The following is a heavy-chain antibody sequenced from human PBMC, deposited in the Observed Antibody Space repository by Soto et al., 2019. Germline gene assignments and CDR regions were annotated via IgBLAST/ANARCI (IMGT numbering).Heavy chain of an antibody. CDR3: ARGGIGELPYDIYYYYYGMDV. V-gene: IGHV1-69*13. D-gene: IGHD3-10*01. CDR1: GGTFSSYA. Sequence: GASVKVSCKASGGTFSSYAISWVRQAPGQGLEWMGGIIPIFGTANYAQKFQGRVTITADESTSTAYMELSSLRSEDTAVYYCARGGIGELPYDIYYYYYGMDVWGQGTTVTVSS. CDR2: IIPIFGTA. J-gene: IGHJ6*02.